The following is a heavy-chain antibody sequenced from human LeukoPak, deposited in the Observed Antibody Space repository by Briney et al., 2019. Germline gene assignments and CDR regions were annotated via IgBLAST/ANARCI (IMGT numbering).Heavy chain of an antibody. CDR2: IGGTGEA. CDR3: AKDSWARNGIYDPFDI. CDR1: GFTFSDFA. D-gene: IGHD2-8*01. V-gene: IGHV3-23*01. Sequence: GGSLRLSCAASGFTFSDFAMSWVRQAPGKGLEWVSVIGGTGEAHSTDSVKGRFTISRDNSKNTLSLQMSSLRPEDTAVYYCAKDSWARNGIYDPFDIWGQGTMVTVSS. J-gene: IGHJ3*02.